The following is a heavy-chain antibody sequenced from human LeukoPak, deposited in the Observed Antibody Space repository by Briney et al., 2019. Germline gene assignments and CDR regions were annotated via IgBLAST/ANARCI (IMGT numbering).Heavy chain of an antibody. CDR2: IIPIFGTA. CDR3: ATVAGNGAFDY. V-gene: IGHV1-69*05. J-gene: IGHJ4*02. CDR1: GGTFSSYA. Sequence: SVKVSCKASGGTFSSYAISWVRQAPGQGLEWMGRIIPIFGTANYAQKFQGRVTITTDESTSTAYMELSSLRSEDTAVYYCATVAGNGAFDYWGQGTLVTVSS. D-gene: IGHD6-19*01.